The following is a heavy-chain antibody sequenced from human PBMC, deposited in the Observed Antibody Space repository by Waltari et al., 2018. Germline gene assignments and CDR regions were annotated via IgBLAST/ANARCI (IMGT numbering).Heavy chain of an antibody. CDR1: GVSINTDTYY. D-gene: IGHD3-16*01. CDR2: VNSTGNT. V-gene: IGHV4-39*01. J-gene: IGHJ4*02. Sequence: QLQLQESGPRLVKPSETLSLTCSVSGVSINTDTYYWGWVRQSPGKPLEWIGSVNSTGNTYYNPSLKSRLSISIDASKNQFSLNLTSVTTADTATYFCARRWGGRLGPNKDRPPFDYWGQGTLVTVSS. CDR3: ARRWGGRLGPNKDRPPFDY.